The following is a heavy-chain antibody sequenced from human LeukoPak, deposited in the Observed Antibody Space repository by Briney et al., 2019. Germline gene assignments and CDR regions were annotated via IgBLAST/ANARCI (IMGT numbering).Heavy chain of an antibody. V-gene: IGHV3-21*01. CDR2: ISSSSSYI. D-gene: IGHD2-8*01. CDR1: GFIFSGYG. Sequence: GGSLRLSCAASGFIFSGYGMNWVRQAPGKGLEWVSSISSSSSYIYYGDSVKGRFTISRDNARNSLYLQMNSLRAEDTAVYYCALRMRRAFDPWGQGTLVTVSS. CDR3: ALRMRRAFDP. J-gene: IGHJ5*02.